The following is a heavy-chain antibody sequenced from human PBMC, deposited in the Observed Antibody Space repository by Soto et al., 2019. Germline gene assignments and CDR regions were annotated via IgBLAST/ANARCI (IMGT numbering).Heavy chain of an antibody. D-gene: IGHD3-22*01. CDR3: ARPNHYYDSSGYYIYYFDY. CDR2: INPSGGST. CDR1: GYTVTSYN. V-gene: IGHV1-46*01. J-gene: IGHJ4*02. Sequence: GSAVKVSRNASGYTVTSYNMNWVRQAPGQGLEWTGIINPSGGSTSYAQKFQGRVTMTRDTSTSTVYMELSSLRSEDTAVYYCARPNHYYDSSGYYIYYFDYWGQGTLVTVSS.